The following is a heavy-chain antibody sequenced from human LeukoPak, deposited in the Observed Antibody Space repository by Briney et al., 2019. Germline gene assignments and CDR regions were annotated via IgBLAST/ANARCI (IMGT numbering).Heavy chain of an antibody. Sequence: GASVKVSCKASGYTFTSYYMHWVRQAPGQGLEWMGIINPRGGSTSYAQKFQGRVTMTRDTSTSTVYMELSSLRSEDTAVYYCARDTTDIVALDAFDIRGQGTMVTVSS. J-gene: IGHJ3*02. CDR2: INPRGGST. CDR1: GYTFTSYY. CDR3: ARDTTDIVALDAFDI. D-gene: IGHD5-12*01. V-gene: IGHV1-46*01.